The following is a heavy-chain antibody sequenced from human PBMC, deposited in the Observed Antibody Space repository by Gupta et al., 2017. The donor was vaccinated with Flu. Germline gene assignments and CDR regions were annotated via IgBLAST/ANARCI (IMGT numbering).Heavy chain of an antibody. CDR1: GGSISNHNYY. Sequence: QLQLQESGPRLVKPSETLSLTCSVSGGSISNHNYYWGWVRQPPGKGLEWIATIYYDGSTYHNPSLKSRVTMSVETSKNQFSLNLNPVTAADTALYFCARHHAHSCFDPWGQGTLVTVSS. V-gene: IGHV4-39*01. J-gene: IGHJ5*02. D-gene: IGHD4-4*01. CDR3: ARHHAHSCFDP. CDR2: IYYDGST.